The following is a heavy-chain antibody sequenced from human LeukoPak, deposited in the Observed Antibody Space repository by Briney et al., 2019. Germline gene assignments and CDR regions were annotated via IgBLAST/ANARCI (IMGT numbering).Heavy chain of an antibody. CDR1: GFTVSSNY. Sequence: GGSLRLSCAASGFTVSSNYMSWVRQAPGKGLEWVSVIYSGGSTYYADCVKGRFTISRDNSKNTLYLQMNSLRAEDTAVYYCARTKDIVATISAFGIWGQGTMVTVSS. CDR3: ARTKDIVATISAFGI. J-gene: IGHJ3*02. V-gene: IGHV3-66*01. D-gene: IGHD5-12*01. CDR2: IYSGGST.